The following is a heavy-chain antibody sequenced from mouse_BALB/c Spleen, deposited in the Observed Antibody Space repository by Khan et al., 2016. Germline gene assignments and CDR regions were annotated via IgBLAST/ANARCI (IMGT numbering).Heavy chain of an antibody. Sequence: VQLKQSGAELVRPGALVKLSCKASGFNIKDYSMHWVKQRPEQGLEWIGWIDPENGNAIYGPKFQVKASITADTSSNTAYLQLSSLTSEDTAVYYCARDFGNYYWGQGTTLTVSS. D-gene: IGHD2-1*01. CDR1: GFNIKDYS. CDR2: IDPENGNA. J-gene: IGHJ2*01. CDR3: ARDFGNYY. V-gene: IGHV14-1*02.